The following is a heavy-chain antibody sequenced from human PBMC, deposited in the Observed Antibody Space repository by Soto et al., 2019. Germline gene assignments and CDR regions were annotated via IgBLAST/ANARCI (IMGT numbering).Heavy chain of an antibody. Sequence: SETLSLTCTVSGGSISRGDHYWSWIRQPPGEGLEWIGYIYYSGSTSYNPSLKSRVTISVDTSKNQFSLKLSSVTAADTAVYYCASRGLFPFHNIDVWGQGTTVTVSS. CDR3: ASRGLFPFHNIDV. CDR1: GGSISRGDHY. J-gene: IGHJ6*02. V-gene: IGHV4-30-4*01. CDR2: IYYSGST.